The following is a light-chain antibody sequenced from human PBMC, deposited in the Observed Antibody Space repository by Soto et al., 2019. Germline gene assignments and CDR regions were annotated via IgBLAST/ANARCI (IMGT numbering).Light chain of an antibody. Sequence: DIQMTQSPSTLSASVGDRVTITCRASQYITNRVAWYQQKPGKAPKLLINDASILQSGAPSRFSGGGYGTEFTLTISSLQPDDLATYYCQQYNTYFYTFGQGTKLEIK. J-gene: IGKJ2*01. CDR2: DAS. CDR3: QQYNTYFYT. V-gene: IGKV1-5*01. CDR1: QYITNR.